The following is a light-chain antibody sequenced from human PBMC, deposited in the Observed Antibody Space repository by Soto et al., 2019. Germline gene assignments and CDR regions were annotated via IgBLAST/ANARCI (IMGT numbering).Light chain of an antibody. CDR2: AAS. V-gene: IGKV1-8*01. J-gene: IGKJ5*01. CDR3: QQYYSYPQG. Sequence: AIRMTQSPSSLSASTGDRVTITCRASQGISSYLAWYQQKPGKAPKLLIYAASTLQSGVPSRFSSSGSGTDFTLTISCLQSEDFATYYCQQYYSYPQGFGQGTRLEIK. CDR1: QGISSY.